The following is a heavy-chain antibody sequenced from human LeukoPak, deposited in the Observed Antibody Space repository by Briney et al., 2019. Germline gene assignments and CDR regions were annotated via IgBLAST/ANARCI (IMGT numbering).Heavy chain of an antibody. CDR1: GFTFSSYA. V-gene: IGHV3-74*01. CDR2: INSDGSST. CDR3: ASGGYYYDSSGYFDY. D-gene: IGHD3-22*01. Sequence: GGSLRLSCAASGFTFSSYAMSWVRQAPGKGLVWVSRINSDGSSTSYADSVKGRFTISRDNAKNTLYLQMNSLRAEDTAVYYCASGGYYYDSSGYFDYWGQGTLVTVSS. J-gene: IGHJ4*02.